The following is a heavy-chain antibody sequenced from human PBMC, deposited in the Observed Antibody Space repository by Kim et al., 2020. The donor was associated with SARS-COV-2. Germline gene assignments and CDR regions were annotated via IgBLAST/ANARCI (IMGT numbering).Heavy chain of an antibody. V-gene: IGHV3-64D*09. J-gene: IGHJ4*02. D-gene: IGHD6-13*01. CDR3: VKDGIVQQLVSYFDY. Sequence: DSVKGRFTISRDNSKNTLYLQMSSLRAEDTAVYYCVKDGIVQQLVSYFDYWGQGTLVTVSS.